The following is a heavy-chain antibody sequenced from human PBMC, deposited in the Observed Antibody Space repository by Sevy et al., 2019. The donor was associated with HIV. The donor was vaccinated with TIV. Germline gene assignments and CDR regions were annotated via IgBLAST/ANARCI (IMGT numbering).Heavy chain of an antibody. J-gene: IGHJ4*02. CDR3: GGGRVGATTSYYFDY. CDR2: IWHDGSQK. V-gene: IGHV3-33*01. Sequence: GGSLRLSCAASGFTFSSYAMHWVRQAPGKGLEWVGFIWHDGSQKYYADSVRGRFTFSRDNSKNTLFLQVSSLRAEDTAVYYCGGGRVGATTSYYFDYWGQGTLVTVSS. D-gene: IGHD1-26*01. CDR1: GFTFSSYA.